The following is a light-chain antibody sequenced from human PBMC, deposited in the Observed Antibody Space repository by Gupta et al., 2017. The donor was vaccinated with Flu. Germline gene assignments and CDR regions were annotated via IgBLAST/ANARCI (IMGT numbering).Light chain of an antibody. V-gene: IGKV3-20*01. Sequence: GERATLSCRASQSVSSSYLAWYQQKPGQAPRLLIYGASSRATGIPDRFSGSGSGTDFTLTISRLEPEDFAVYYCQQYGSSPPWTFGQGTKVEIK. CDR3: QQYGSSPPWT. CDR1: QSVSSSY. J-gene: IGKJ1*01. CDR2: GAS.